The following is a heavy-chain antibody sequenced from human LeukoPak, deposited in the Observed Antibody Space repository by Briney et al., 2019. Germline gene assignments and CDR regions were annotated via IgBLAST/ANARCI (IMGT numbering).Heavy chain of an antibody. CDR1: GFTFSRHE. Sequence: GGSLRLSCAASGFTFSRHEMHWVRQAPGKGLEWVAAVSRDGNNEYYTDSVKGRFIISRDNSNDTLFLQLNSLRVEDTAVYYCARESRFGSSSDYWGQGTLVIVSS. V-gene: IGHV3-30-3*01. CDR3: ARESRFGSSSDY. D-gene: IGHD2-2*01. CDR2: VSRDGNNE. J-gene: IGHJ4*02.